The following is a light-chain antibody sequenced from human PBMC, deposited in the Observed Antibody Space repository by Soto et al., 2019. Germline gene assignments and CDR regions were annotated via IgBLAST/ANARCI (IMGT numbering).Light chain of an antibody. V-gene: IGLV2-14*01. Sequence: QSALTQPASVSGSPEQSITISCTGTSRDVGGYNYVSWYQQHPGKAPKLMLYDVSNRPSGVSNRFSGSKSANTASLTISGLQAEDEADYYGSAYTSSSTPVVLRGGTKVTVL. CDR2: DVS. CDR3: SAYTSSSTPVV. J-gene: IGLJ2*01. CDR1: SRDVGGYNY.